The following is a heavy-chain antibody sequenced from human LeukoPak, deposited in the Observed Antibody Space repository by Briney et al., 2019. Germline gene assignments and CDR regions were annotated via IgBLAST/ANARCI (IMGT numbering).Heavy chain of an antibody. V-gene: IGHV1-69*13. J-gene: IGHJ4*02. CDR3: ARDGGIAVAGHGLFDY. CDR2: IIPIFGTA. Sequence: GASVKVSCKASGGTFSSYAISWVRQAPGQGLEWMGGIIPIFGTANYAQKFQGRVTITADESTSTAYMELSSLRSEDTAVYYCARDGGIAVAGHGLFDYWGQGTLVTVSS. D-gene: IGHD6-19*01. CDR1: GGTFSSYA.